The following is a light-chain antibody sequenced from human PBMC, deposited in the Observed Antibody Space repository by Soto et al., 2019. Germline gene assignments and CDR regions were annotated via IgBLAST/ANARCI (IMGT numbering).Light chain of an antibody. V-gene: IGKV3-20*01. J-gene: IGKJ1*01. CDR3: QQYGSSPRT. Sequence: VLTQSPGTLSLSPGERATLSCRASQSVSSSYLAWYQQKPGQAPRLLIYGASSRATGIPDRFTGSGSGTDFTLTISRLEPDDFAVYYCQQYGSSPRTFGQGTKVDI. CDR2: GAS. CDR1: QSVSSSY.